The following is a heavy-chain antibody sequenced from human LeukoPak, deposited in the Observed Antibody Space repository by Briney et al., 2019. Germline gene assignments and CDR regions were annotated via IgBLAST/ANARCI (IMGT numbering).Heavy chain of an antibody. CDR1: GFTFSSYG. CDR3: ARDRQQLPDY. Sequence: GGSLRLSCAASGFTFSSYGMSWVRQAPGKGLEWVSSISSSSSYIYYADSVKGRFTISRDNAKNSLYLQMNSLRAEDTAVYYCARDRQQLPDYWGQGTLVTVSS. J-gene: IGHJ4*02. D-gene: IGHD6-13*01. V-gene: IGHV3-21*01. CDR2: ISSSSSYI.